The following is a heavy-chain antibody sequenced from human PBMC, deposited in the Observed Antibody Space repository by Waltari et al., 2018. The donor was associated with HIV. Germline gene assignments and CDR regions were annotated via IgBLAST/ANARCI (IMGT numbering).Heavy chain of an antibody. D-gene: IGHD4-17*01. CDR2: IIPSFGTA. V-gene: IGHV1-69*01. Sequence: QVQLVQSGAEVKKPGSSVQVSCKASGGTFSSYAISWVRQAPGQGLEWMGGIIPSFGTANYAQKFQGRVTITADESTSTAYMELSSLRSEDTAVYYCAGYGDYEDWFDPWGQGTLVTVSS. CDR1: GGTFSSYA. J-gene: IGHJ5*02. CDR3: AGYGDYEDWFDP.